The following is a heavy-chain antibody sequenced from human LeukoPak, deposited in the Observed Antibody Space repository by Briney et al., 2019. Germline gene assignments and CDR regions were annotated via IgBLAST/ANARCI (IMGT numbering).Heavy chain of an antibody. V-gene: IGHV4-59*01. CDR2: IHYTGSI. J-gene: IGHJ4*02. Sequence: SETLSLTCSVSGGSISGYFWTWIRQSPGKGLEWIGFIHYTGSINYNPSLKSRVTMSVDTSKNQVSLKLTSVTAADSAVYYCARTFCTGGSCYINDDWGQGILVTVSS. CDR1: GGSISGYF. D-gene: IGHD2-15*01. CDR3: ARTFCTGGSCYINDD.